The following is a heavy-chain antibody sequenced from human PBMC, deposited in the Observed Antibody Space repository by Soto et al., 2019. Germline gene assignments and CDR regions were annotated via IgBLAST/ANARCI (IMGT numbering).Heavy chain of an antibody. J-gene: IGHJ4*02. Sequence: GGSLRLSCVASGFTLNGYAMNWVRQAPGKGLEWVSYISSSSTIYYADSVEGRFTISRDNAKNSLYLQMNSLRAEDTAVYYCARDYSSYGPFDYWGQGTLVTVSS. CDR2: ISSSSTI. D-gene: IGHD5-18*01. CDR1: GFTLNGYA. V-gene: IGHV3-48*01. CDR3: ARDYSSYGPFDY.